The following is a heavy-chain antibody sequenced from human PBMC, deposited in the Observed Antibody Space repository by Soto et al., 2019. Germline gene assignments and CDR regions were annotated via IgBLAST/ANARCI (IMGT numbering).Heavy chain of an antibody. CDR1: GYTFTGYY. J-gene: IGHJ6*02. Sequence: ASVKVSCKASGYTFTGYYMHWVRQAPGQGLEWMGWINPNSGGTNYAQKFQGWVTMTRDTSISTAYMELSRLRSDDTAVYYCARDGEDSGRRQHHGMDVWGQGTTVTVSS. CDR3: ARDGEDSGRRQHHGMDV. V-gene: IGHV1-2*04. D-gene: IGHD1-26*01. CDR2: INPNSGGT.